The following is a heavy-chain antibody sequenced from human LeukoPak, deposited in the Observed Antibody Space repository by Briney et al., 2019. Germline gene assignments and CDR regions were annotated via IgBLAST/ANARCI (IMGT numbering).Heavy chain of an antibody. D-gene: IGHD2-15*01. Sequence: SETLSLTCTVSGGSISSYYWSWIRQPPGKGLEWIGYIYYSGSTNYNPSLKSRVTISVDTSKHQFSLKLSSVTAADTAVYYCAREGFFEDYYYYMDVWGKGTTVTVSS. CDR1: GGSISSYY. J-gene: IGHJ6*03. CDR2: IYYSGST. CDR3: AREGFFEDYYYYMDV. V-gene: IGHV4-59*01.